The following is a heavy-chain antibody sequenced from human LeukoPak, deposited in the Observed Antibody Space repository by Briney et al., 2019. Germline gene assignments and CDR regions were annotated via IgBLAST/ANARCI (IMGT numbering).Heavy chain of an antibody. J-gene: IGHJ6*02. Sequence: AGGSLRLSCAASGFTFSSYAMSWVRQAPGKGLEWVSAISGSGGSTYYADSVKGRFTNSRDNSKNTLYLQMNSLRAEDTAVYYCARDENYYGSGSYVVDVWGQGTTVTVSS. D-gene: IGHD3-10*01. CDR3: ARDENYYGSGSYVVDV. CDR1: GFTFSSYA. CDR2: ISGSGGST. V-gene: IGHV3-23*01.